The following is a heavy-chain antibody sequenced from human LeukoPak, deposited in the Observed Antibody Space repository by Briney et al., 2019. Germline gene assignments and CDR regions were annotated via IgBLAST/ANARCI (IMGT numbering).Heavy chain of an antibody. J-gene: IGHJ2*01. CDR2: ISADSNTI. Sequence: GGSLRLSCAASGFTFGSCWMNWVRQAPGEGLEWLSYISADSNTIYYADSVKGRFTISRDNAKTSLYLQMNTLRDEDTAVYYCARDRAAPTWFFDLWGRGTLVLVSS. D-gene: IGHD2-15*01. CDR3: ARDRAAPTWFFDL. V-gene: IGHV3-48*02. CDR1: GFTFGSCW.